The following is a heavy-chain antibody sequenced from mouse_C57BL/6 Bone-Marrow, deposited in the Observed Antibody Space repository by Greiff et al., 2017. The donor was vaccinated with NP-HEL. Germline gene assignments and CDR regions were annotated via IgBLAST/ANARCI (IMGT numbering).Heavy chain of an antibody. V-gene: IGHV5-17*01. Sequence: EVKVVESGGGLVKPGGSLKLSCAASGFTFSDYGMHWVRQAPEKGLEWVAYISSGSSTIYYADTVKGRFTISRDNAKNTLFLQMTSLRAEDTAMYYCARWAGYFDYWGQGTTLTVSS. CDR3: ARWAGYFDY. CDR1: GFTFSDYG. J-gene: IGHJ2*01. D-gene: IGHD3-3*01. CDR2: ISSGSSTI.